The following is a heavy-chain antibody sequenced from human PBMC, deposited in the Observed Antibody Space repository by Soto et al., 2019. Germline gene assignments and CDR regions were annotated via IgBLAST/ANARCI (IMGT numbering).Heavy chain of an antibody. CDR3: AKDIVPLTFGGVMTYYYYYGMDV. J-gene: IGHJ6*02. D-gene: IGHD3-16*01. Sequence: PGGSLRLSCAASGFTFSSYGMHWVRQAPGKGLEWVAVISYDGSNKYYADSVKGRFTISRDNSKSTLYLQMNSLRAEDTAVYYCAKDIVPLTFGGVMTYYYYYGMDVWGQGTTVTVSS. CDR2: ISYDGSNK. V-gene: IGHV3-30*18. CDR1: GFTFSSYG.